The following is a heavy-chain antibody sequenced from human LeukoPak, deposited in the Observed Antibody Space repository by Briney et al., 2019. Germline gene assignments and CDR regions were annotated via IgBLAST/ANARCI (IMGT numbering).Heavy chain of an antibody. J-gene: IGHJ4*02. Sequence: ASVKVSCKASGYTFTGYYMHWVRQAPGQGLEWMGWINPNSGGTNYAQKFQGRVTMTRDTSISTAYMELSRLRSDDTAVYYCARAFKSGYSSGWQDTIDHWGQGTLVTVSS. CDR1: GYTFTGYY. CDR2: INPNSGGT. D-gene: IGHD6-19*01. CDR3: ARAFKSGYSSGWQDTIDH. V-gene: IGHV1-2*02.